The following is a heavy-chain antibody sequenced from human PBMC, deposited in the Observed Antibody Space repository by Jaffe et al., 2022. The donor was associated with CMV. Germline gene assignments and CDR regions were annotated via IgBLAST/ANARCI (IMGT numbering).Heavy chain of an antibody. V-gene: IGHV3-11*06. CDR1: GFTFSDYY. CDR3: VRGGGDYEDYYYYMDV. J-gene: IGHJ6*03. D-gene: IGHD4-17*01. CDR2: ISSSSSYT. Sequence: QVQLVESGGGLVKPGGSLRLSCAASGFTFSDYYMSWIRQAPGKGLEWVSYISSSSSYTNYADSVKGRFTISRDNAKNSLYLQMNSLRAEDTAVYYCVRGGGDYEDYYYYMDVWGKGTTVTVSS.